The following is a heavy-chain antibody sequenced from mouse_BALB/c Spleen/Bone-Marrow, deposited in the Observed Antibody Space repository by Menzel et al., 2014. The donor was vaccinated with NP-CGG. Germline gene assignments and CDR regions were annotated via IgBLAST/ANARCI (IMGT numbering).Heavy chain of an antibody. D-gene: IGHD1-1*01. J-gene: IGHJ3*01. CDR2: IWAGGST. V-gene: IGHV2-9*02. CDR1: GFSLTSYG. CDR3: AREGGYYYGSRVAWFAY. Sequence: ESGPGLVAPSQSLSITCTVSGFSLTSYGVHWVRPPPGKGLEWLGVIWAGGSTNYNSALMSRLSISKDNSKSQVFLKMNSLQTDDTAMYYCAREGGYYYGSRVAWFAYWGQGTLVTVSA.